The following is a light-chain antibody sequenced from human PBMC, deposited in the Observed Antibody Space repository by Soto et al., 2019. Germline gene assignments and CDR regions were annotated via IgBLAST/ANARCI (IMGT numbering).Light chain of an antibody. Sequence: QSALTQPASVSGSPGQSITISCTGTNSDIGGYNYVSWYQQHPGKAPKLMIYDVSNRPSGVSYRVSGSKSGNTASLTISGLQAEDEADYYCSSYTSRSTLGVFGGGTKVTVL. CDR3: SSYTSRSTLGV. CDR2: DVS. V-gene: IGLV2-14*03. J-gene: IGLJ2*01. CDR1: NSDIGGYNY.